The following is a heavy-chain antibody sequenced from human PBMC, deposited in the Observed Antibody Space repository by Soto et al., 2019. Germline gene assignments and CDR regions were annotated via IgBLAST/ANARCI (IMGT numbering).Heavy chain of an antibody. CDR1: GFTFSSYS. V-gene: IGHV3-21*01. Sequence: EVQLVESGGGLVKPGGSLRLSCAASGFTFSSYSMNWVRQAPGKGLEWVSSISSSSSYIYYADSVKGRFTISRDNAKNSLYLQMNSLRAEDTAVYYCARDPRRCSGGSCDFDYWGQGTLVTVSS. D-gene: IGHD2-15*01. CDR3: ARDPRRCSGGSCDFDY. CDR2: ISSSSSYI. J-gene: IGHJ4*02.